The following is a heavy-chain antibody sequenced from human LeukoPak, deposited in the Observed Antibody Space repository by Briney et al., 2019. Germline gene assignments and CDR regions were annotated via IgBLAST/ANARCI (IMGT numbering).Heavy chain of an antibody. D-gene: IGHD6-13*01. CDR2: INPSGGST. CDR3: ARPPPSSSWPPEAY. V-gene: IGHV1-46*01. CDR1: GYTSTNYY. Sequence: GASVKVSCKASGYTSTNYYMHWVRQAPGQGLEWMGVINPSGGSTNYAQKFQGRVAMTRDTSTNTVYMELSSLRSEGTAVYYCARPPPSSSWPPEAYWGQGTLVTVSS. J-gene: IGHJ4*02.